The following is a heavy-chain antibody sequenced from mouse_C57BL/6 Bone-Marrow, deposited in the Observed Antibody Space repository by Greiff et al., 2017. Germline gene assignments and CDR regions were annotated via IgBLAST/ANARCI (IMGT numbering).Heavy chain of an antibody. CDR3: TTPGSLDY. V-gene: IGHV14-4*01. D-gene: IGHD1-1*01. J-gene: IGHJ2*01. Sequence: VQLQQSGAELVRPGASVKLSCTASGFNIKDDYMHWVKQRPEQGLEWIGWIDPENGDTEYASKFQGKATITADTSSNTAYLQLSSLTSEDTAVYYCTTPGSLDYWGQGTTLPVSS. CDR1: GFNIKDDY. CDR2: IDPENGDT.